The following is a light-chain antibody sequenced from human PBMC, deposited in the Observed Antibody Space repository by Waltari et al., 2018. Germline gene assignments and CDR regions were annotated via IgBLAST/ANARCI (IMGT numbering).Light chain of an antibody. CDR3: QQYGSSPLT. CDR2: DAS. CDR1: QSVSSNY. J-gene: IGKJ4*01. V-gene: IGKV3-20*01. Sequence: EIVLTQSPGTLSLSPGERATLSCRASQSVSSNYLAWYQQKPGQAPRLLIYDASSRATGIPDRFSGSGSGTDFTLTINRLEPEDFAVYYCQQYGSSPLTFGGGIKVEI.